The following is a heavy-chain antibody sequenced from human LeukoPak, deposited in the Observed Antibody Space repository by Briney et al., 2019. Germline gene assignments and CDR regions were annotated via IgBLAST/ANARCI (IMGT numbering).Heavy chain of an antibody. V-gene: IGHV4-31*03. CDR2: IYYSGST. J-gene: IGHJ5*02. D-gene: IGHD2-2*01. Sequence: SETLSLTCTVSDGSISSGGYYWSWIRQHPGKGREGFGYIYYSGSTYYNPSLKSRFTISIDTSKNQLSLKLSSVTAADTAVYYCARGIVVVPAAMCNWFDPWGQGTLVTVSS. CDR3: ARGIVVVPAAMCNWFDP. CDR1: DGSISSGGYY.